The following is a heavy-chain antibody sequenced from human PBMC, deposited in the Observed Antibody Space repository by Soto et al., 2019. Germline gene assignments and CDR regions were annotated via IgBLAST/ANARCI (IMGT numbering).Heavy chain of an antibody. D-gene: IGHD1-20*01. CDR3: ARDSITGTTRYPTYGMDV. CDR2: IYTSGST. Sequence: PSETLSLTCTVSGGSISSYYWSWIRQPAGKGLEWIGRIYTSGSTNYNPSLKSRVTMSVDTSKNQFSLKLSSVTAADTAVYYCARDSITGTTRYPTYGMDVWGQGTTVTVSS. J-gene: IGHJ6*02. V-gene: IGHV4-4*07. CDR1: GGSISSYY.